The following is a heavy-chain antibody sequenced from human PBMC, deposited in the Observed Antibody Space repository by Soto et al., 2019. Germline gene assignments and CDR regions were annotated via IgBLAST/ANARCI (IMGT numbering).Heavy chain of an antibody. Sequence: QVQLQESGPGLVKPSETLSLTCTVSGAPITTTKWWAWVRLPPGKGLEWIGELSRGDERSSNPSLEGRFTMSLDKSNHHCFLKLTSVTAAYTAIYYCATQTISYTWGVWGRGTSVTVSS. CDR1: GAPITTTKW. D-gene: IGHD3-16*01. V-gene: IGHV4-4*02. CDR3: ATQTISYTWGV. CDR2: LSRGDER. J-gene: IGHJ6*02.